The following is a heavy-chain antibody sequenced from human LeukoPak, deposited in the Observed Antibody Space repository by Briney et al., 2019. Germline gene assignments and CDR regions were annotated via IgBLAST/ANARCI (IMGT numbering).Heavy chain of an antibody. CDR2: ITTSRTYT. D-gene: IGHD1-26*01. Sequence: RGSLRLSCEASGFSFSSYNMDWVRRTPGKELEWISSITTSRTYTFYADSVKGRFTISRDNARNSLYLQMYSLRVEDTAVYYCARDPYSGTYGNTYYYYMDVWGKGTTVTISS. CDR3: ARDPYSGTYGNTYYYYMDV. J-gene: IGHJ6*03. V-gene: IGHV3-21*01. CDR1: GFSFSSYN.